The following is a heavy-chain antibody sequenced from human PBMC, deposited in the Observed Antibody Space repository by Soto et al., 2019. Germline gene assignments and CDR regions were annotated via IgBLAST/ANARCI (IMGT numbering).Heavy chain of an antibody. V-gene: IGHV4-61*01. CDR1: GGSVSSGSYY. Sequence: SETLSLTCTVSGGSVSSGSYYWSWIRQPPGKGLEWIGYIYYSGSTNYNPSLKSRVTISVDTSKNQFSLKLSSVTAADTAVYYCARRYYDSSGYFHWFDPWGQGALVTVSS. D-gene: IGHD3-22*01. J-gene: IGHJ5*02. CDR3: ARRYYDSSGYFHWFDP. CDR2: IYYSGST.